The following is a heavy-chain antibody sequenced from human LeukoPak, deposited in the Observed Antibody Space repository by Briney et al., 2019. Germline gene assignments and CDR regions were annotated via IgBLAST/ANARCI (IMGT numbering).Heavy chain of an antibody. D-gene: IGHD6-13*01. V-gene: IGHV1-69*01. CDR1: GGTFSSYA. Sequence: ASVKVSCRASGGTFSSYAISWVRQAPGQGLEWMGGIIPIFGTANYAQKFQGRVTITADESTSTAYMELSSLRSDDTAVYYCARVPGASSSWPQSYPGYMDVWGKGTTVTISS. CDR3: ARVPGASSSWPQSYPGYMDV. J-gene: IGHJ6*03. CDR2: IIPIFGTA.